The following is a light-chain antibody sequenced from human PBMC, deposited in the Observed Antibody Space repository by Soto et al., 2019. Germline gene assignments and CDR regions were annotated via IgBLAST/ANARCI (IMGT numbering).Light chain of an antibody. V-gene: IGLV4-69*01. Sequence: QSVLTQSPSASASLGASVKLTYTLSSGHSSYAIAWHQQQPEKGPRYLMKLNSDGSHSKGDGIPDRFSGSSSGAERYLTISSLQSEDEADYYCQTWGNGIRVFGGGTKLTVL. CDR3: QTWGNGIRV. J-gene: IGLJ3*02. CDR1: SGHSSYA. CDR2: LNSDGSH.